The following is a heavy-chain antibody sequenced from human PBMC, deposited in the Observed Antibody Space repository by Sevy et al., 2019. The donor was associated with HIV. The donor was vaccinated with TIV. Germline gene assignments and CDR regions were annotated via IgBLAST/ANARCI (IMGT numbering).Heavy chain of an antibody. J-gene: IGHJ6*02. V-gene: IGHV3-48*04. CDR2: ISSSGSTI. CDR1: GFTFSSFA. Sequence: GGSLRLSCAASGFASGFTFSSFAMSWVRQAPGKGLEWVSYISSSGSTIYYADSVKGRFTISRDNAKNSLYLQMNSLRAEDTAVYYCAREVRRDGYNHGYYYGMDVWGQGTTVTVSS. D-gene: IGHD5-12*01. CDR3: AREVRRDGYNHGYYYGMDV.